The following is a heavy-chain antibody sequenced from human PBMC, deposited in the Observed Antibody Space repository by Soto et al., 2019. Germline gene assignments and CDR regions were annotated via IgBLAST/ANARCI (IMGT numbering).Heavy chain of an antibody. CDR3: AGRAGSSSYGLYYGLDV. CDR2: IYPGDSDT. Sequence: PGESLKISCKGSGYTFTNYWIVWVRQMPGKGLEWMGIIYPGDSDTRYSPSFQGQVTISADKSITTAYLQWSSLKASDTAMYYCAGRAGSSSYGLYYGLDVWGQGTTVTVSS. D-gene: IGHD6-13*01. J-gene: IGHJ6*02. CDR1: GYTFTNYW. V-gene: IGHV5-51*01.